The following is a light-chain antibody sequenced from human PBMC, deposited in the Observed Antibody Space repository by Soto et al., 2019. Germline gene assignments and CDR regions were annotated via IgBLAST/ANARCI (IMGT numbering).Light chain of an antibody. V-gene: IGLV2-8*01. CDR3: SSSAGTNSFVL. CDR2: EVN. CDR1: SSDIGGYNS. Sequence: QSVLTQPPSPSGSPGQSVTISCTGTSSDIGGYNSVSWYQQHPGKAPKLMIYEVNKRPLGVPERFSGSKSGNTASLTVSGLQADDEADYYCSSSAGTNSFVLFGGGTKLTVL. J-gene: IGLJ3*02.